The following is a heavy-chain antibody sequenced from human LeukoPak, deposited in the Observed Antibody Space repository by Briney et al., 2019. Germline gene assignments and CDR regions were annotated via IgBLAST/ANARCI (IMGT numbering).Heavy chain of an antibody. Sequence: GGSLRLSCAASGFTFSNYWLTWVRQAPGKGLERVANIKQDGSEKHYVDSVKGRFTISRDNAKRSLYLQMNSLRAEDTAVFYCARGVDYHYYYYMDFWGKGTTVTVSS. CDR1: GFTFSNYW. CDR2: IKQDGSEK. J-gene: IGHJ6*03. V-gene: IGHV3-7*01. CDR3: ARGVDYHYYYYMDF.